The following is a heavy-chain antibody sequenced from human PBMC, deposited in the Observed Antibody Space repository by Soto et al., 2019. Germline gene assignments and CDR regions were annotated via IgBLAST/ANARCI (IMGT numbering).Heavy chain of an antibody. D-gene: IGHD6-13*01. J-gene: IGHJ4*02. Sequence: EVQLLESGGGLVQPGGSLRLSCAASGFTFSSYPISWVRQAPEKGLEWVSTISGSGISTYYADSVKGRFTISRDNSKNTLYLQMNSLRAEDTAVYYCAKLRAGPFDYWGQGTLVTVSS. CDR1: GFTFSSYP. V-gene: IGHV3-23*01. CDR3: AKLRAGPFDY. CDR2: ISGSGIST.